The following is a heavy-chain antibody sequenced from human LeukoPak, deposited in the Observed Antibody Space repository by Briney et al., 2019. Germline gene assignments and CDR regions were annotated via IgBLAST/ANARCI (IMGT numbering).Heavy chain of an antibody. CDR3: AKGSDYYDSSGYCDY. J-gene: IGHJ4*02. CDR2: ISGSGGST. V-gene: IGHV3-23*01. Sequence: GGSLRLSCAAPGFTFSSYAMSWVRQAPGKGLEWVSAISGSGGSTYYADSVKGRFTISRDNSKNTLYLQMNSLRAEDTAVYYCAKGSDYYDSSGYCDYWGQGTLVTVSS. D-gene: IGHD3-22*01. CDR1: GFTFSSYA.